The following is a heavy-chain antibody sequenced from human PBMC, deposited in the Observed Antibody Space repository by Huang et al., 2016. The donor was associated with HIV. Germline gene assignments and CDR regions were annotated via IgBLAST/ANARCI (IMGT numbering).Heavy chain of an antibody. J-gene: IGHJ5*02. CDR2: INPTKVNI. CDR3: ASLRPVVDFIDSPQGWSDP. Sequence: QVQLVQSGAEVKKPGASVKVSCKASGYCFTTYDINWVRQAPGQGLEWGVVINPTKVNIDDAHRFQGRLTVTRNTSINTAYVELIKLSSEDTAIYDRASLRPVVDFIDSPQGWSDPWGQGTLVIVSS. CDR1: GYCFTTYD. V-gene: IGHV1-8*01. D-gene: IGHD2-15*01.